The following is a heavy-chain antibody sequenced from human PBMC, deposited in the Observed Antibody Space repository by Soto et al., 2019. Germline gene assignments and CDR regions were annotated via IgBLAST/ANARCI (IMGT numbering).Heavy chain of an antibody. Sequence: GGSLRLSCAASGFTFSSYGMHWVRQAPGKGLEWVAVISYDGSNKYYADSVKGRFTISRDNSKNTLYLQMNSLRAEDTAVYYCAKSDCGGDCFLTGGMDVWGQGTTVTAP. CDR1: GFTFSSYG. D-gene: IGHD2-21*02. CDR2: ISYDGSNK. V-gene: IGHV3-30*18. CDR3: AKSDCGGDCFLTGGMDV. J-gene: IGHJ6*02.